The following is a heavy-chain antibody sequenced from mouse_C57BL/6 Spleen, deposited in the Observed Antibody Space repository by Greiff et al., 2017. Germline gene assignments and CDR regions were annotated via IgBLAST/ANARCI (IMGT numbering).Heavy chain of an antibody. V-gene: IGHV8-8*01. CDR2: IWWDDDK. J-gene: IGHJ4*01. Sequence: QVTLKVSGPGILQPSQTLSLTCSFSGFSLSTFGMGVGWIRQPSGKGLEWLAHIWWDDDKYYNPALKSRLTISKDTSKNQVFLQIANVDTADTATYYCARIAGDYYGSNYYAMDYWGQGTSVTVSS. D-gene: IGHD1-1*01. CDR1: GFSLSTFGMG. CDR3: ARIAGDYYGSNYYAMDY.